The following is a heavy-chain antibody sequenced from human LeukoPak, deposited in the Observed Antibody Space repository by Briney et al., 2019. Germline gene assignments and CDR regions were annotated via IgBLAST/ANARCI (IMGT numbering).Heavy chain of an antibody. CDR1: GGSISSYY. V-gene: IGHV4-59*01. D-gene: IGHD3-10*01. CDR3: ARGFYGSGSYGFPRAAWFDP. Sequence: SETLSLTCTVSGGSISSYYWSWIRQPPGKGLGWIGYIYYSGSTNYNPSLKSRVTISVDTSKNQFSLKLSSVTAADTAVYYCARGFYGSGSYGFPRAAWFDPWGREPWSPSPQ. CDR2: IYYSGST. J-gene: IGHJ5*02.